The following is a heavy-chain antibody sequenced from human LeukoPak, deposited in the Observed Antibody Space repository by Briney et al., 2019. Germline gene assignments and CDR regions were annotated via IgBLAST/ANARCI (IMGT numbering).Heavy chain of an antibody. CDR2: IIPIFGTA. Sequence: ASVKVSCKASGGTFSSYAISWVRQAPGQGLEWMGGIIPIFGTANYAQKFQGRVTITADKSTSTAYMELSSLRSEDTAVYYCARAVTTWFSSFYYYMDVWGKGTTVTVSS. J-gene: IGHJ6*03. V-gene: IGHV1-69*06. CDR3: ARAVTTWFSSFYYYMDV. CDR1: GGTFSSYA. D-gene: IGHD4-17*01.